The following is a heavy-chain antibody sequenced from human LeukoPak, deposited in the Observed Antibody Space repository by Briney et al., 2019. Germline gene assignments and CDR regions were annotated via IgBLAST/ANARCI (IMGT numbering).Heavy chain of an antibody. J-gene: IGHJ4*02. CDR2: ISGGGGST. CDR3: AKGGKWDVTPFDY. D-gene: IGHD1-26*01. Sequence: GASVKVSCAASGFTFTSYSMNWVRQAPGKGLEWVSTISGGGGSTYYADSVKGRFTISRDNSKNTLYLQVNSLRAEDTAVYYCAKGGKWDVTPFDYWGQGTLVTVSS. CDR1: GFTFTSYS. V-gene: IGHV3-23*01.